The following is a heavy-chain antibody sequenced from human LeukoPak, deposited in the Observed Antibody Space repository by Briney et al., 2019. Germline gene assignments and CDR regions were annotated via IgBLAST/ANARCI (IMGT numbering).Heavy chain of an antibody. Sequence: SGGSLRLSCAASGFTFSIYSMNWVRQAPGKGLEWVSYISSSSNTKYYADSVKGRFTISRDNAKNSLYLQMNSLRAEDTAVYYCARVPGSHCSGGSCYGGAFDIWGQGTMVTVSS. CDR3: ARVPGSHCSGGSCYGGAFDI. CDR2: ISSSSNTK. V-gene: IGHV3-48*04. J-gene: IGHJ3*02. D-gene: IGHD2-15*01. CDR1: GFTFSIYS.